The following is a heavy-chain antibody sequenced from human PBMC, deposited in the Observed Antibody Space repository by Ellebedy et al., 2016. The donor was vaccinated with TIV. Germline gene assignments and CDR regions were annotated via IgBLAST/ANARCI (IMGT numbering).Heavy chain of an antibody. J-gene: IGHJ4*02. CDR1: GFSLSTRGMC. D-gene: IGHD1-20*01. Sequence: SGPTLVKPTQTLTLTCTFSGFSLSTRGMCVSWVRQPPGKALEWLSRIDPDDDIYYSTSLKTRLTISKDTSITQVVLRMTNMDPVDTTTYYCARTRYNWIDYWGQGTLVTVSS. CDR3: ARTRYNWIDY. V-gene: IGHV2-70*11. CDR2: IDPDDDI.